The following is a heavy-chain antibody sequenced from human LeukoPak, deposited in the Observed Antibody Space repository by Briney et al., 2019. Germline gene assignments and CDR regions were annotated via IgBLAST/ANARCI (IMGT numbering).Heavy chain of an antibody. CDR2: ISGSGGST. D-gene: IGHD4-17*01. CDR3: GKDPDYGDYLLD. Sequence: GGSLRLSCAASGFTFSSYAMSWVRQAPGKGLEWVSAISGSGGSTYYADSVKGRFTISRDNHKNTLYLQMNSLRADDTGVYYCGKDPDYGDYLLDWGQGTLVTAS. J-gene: IGHJ4*02. V-gene: IGHV3-23*01. CDR1: GFTFSSYA.